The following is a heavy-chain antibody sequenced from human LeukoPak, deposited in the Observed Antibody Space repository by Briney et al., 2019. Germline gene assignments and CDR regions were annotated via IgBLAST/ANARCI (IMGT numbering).Heavy chain of an antibody. CDR3: VRVLTGHYRESFDY. J-gene: IGHJ4*02. CDR2: IKQHGSEQ. D-gene: IGHD3-9*01. CDR1: GLTFSDYR. Sequence: GGSSRLSCSPSGLTFSDYRMSWVRPAPGKGLEWVANIKQHGSEQYYVDSVKGRFTISRDNTKKSLYVQMNSLRAEDTAVYYCVRVLTGHYRESFDYWGQGTLVTVSS. V-gene: IGHV3-7*01.